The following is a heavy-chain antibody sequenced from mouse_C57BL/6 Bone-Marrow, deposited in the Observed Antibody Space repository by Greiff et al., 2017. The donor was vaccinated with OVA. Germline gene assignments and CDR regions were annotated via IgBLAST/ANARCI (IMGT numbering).Heavy chain of an antibody. CDR1: GFNIKDYY. CDR2: IEPEDGDT. CDR3: TVYYGSSYWDFDV. D-gene: IGHD1-1*01. J-gene: IGHJ1*03. V-gene: IGHV14-1*01. Sequence: EVQLQQSGAELVRPGASVKLSCTASGFNIKDYYMHWVKQRPEQGLVGIGRIEPEDGDTEYAPKFQGKATMTADTSSNTAYLKLSSLTSEDTAVYYCTVYYGSSYWDFDVWGTGTTVTVSS.